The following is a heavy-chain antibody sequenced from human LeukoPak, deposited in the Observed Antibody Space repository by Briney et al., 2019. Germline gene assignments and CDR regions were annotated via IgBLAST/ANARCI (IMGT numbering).Heavy chain of an antibody. V-gene: IGHV4-34*01. Sequence: PSETLSLTCAVYGGSFSGYYWSWIRQPPGKGLEWIGEINHSGSTNYNPSLKSRVTISVDTSKNQFSLKLSSVTAADTAVYYCARLYSSSSRKTNYYYYGMDVWGQGTTVTVSS. J-gene: IGHJ6*02. CDR1: GGSFSGYY. CDR3: ARLYSSSSRKTNYYYYGMDV. CDR2: INHSGST. D-gene: IGHD6-6*01.